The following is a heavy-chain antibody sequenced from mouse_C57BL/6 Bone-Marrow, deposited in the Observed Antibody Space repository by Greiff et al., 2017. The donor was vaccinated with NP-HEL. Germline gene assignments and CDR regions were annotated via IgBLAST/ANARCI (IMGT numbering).Heavy chain of an antibody. D-gene: IGHD2-3*01. V-gene: IGHV14-2*01. CDR1: GFNIKDYY. J-gene: IGHJ2*01. CDR3: ARSDGISYYFDY. CDR2: IDPEDGET. Sequence: EVMLVESGAELVKPGASVKLSCTASGFNIKDYYMHWVKQRTEQGLEWIGRIDPEDGETKYAPKFQGKATITADTSSNTAYLQLSSLTSEDTAVYYCARSDGISYYFDYWGQGTTLTVSS.